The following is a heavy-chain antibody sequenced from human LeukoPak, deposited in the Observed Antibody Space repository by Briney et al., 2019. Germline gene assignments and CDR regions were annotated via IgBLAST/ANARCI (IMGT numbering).Heavy chain of an antibody. CDR3: AKDRISVATTRGTDYYYGMDV. CDR2: IYSGGTT. Sequence: GGSLRLSCAASGFTFRYYGMHWVRQAPGKGLEWVSVIYSGGTTYYADSVKGRFTISRDNSKNTLYLQMNSLRAEDTAVYYCAKDRISVATTRGTDYYYGMDVWGQGTTVTVS. D-gene: IGHD6-19*01. V-gene: IGHV3-53*01. CDR1: GFTFRYYG. J-gene: IGHJ6*02.